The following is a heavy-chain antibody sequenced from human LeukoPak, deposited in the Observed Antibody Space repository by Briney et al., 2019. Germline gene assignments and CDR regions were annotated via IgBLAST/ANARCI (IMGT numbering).Heavy chain of an antibody. Sequence: SVKVSCKASGYTFTSYAISWVRQAPGQGLEWMGRIIPILGIANYAQKFQGRVTITADKSTSTAYMELSSLRSEDTAVYYCAREDYDILTGYDYWGQGTLVTVSS. CDR2: IIPILGIA. CDR1: GYTFTSYA. D-gene: IGHD3-9*01. CDR3: AREDYDILTGYDY. J-gene: IGHJ4*02. V-gene: IGHV1-69*04.